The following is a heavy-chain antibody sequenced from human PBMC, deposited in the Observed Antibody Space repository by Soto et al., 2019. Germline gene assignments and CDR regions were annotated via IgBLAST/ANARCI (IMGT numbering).Heavy chain of an antibody. CDR3: ARGAVRYCSGGSCPGGY. CDR1: GYTFTSYA. D-gene: IGHD2-15*01. Sequence: ASVKVFCKASGYTFTSYAMHWVRQAPGQRLEWMGLINPSSGNTTYAQKFQGRVTMTRDTSTTTVYMELSSLRSEDTAVYYCARGAVRYCSGGSCPGGYWGQGTLVTVSS. J-gene: IGHJ4*02. CDR2: INPSSGNT. V-gene: IGHV1-46*01.